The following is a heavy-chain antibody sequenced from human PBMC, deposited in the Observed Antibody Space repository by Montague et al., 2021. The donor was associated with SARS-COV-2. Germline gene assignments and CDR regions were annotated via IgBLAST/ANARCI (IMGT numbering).Heavy chain of an antibody. CDR3: ARGQVTISAVPIFIPAAGHLDG. Sequence: SETLSLTCAVYSGSVSDFYWAWIRQSPGKGLEWIGEINHTGSATYNPSLKGRVTLSRDTSKNQFSLKLQSVTPADTAVYYCARGQVTISAVPIFIPAAGHLDGWGQGTSVTVSS. CDR1: SGSVSDFY. CDR2: INHTGSA. J-gene: IGHJ3*01. D-gene: IGHD3-3*01. V-gene: IGHV4-34*01.